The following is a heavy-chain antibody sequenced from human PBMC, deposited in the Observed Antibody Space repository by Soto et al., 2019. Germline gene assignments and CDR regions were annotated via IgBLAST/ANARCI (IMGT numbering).Heavy chain of an antibody. CDR1: GFTVGAFA. CDR2: ISVSDAFI. V-gene: IGHV3-23*01. J-gene: IGHJ4*02. CDR3: TRETVAGITGLDY. D-gene: IGHD1-20*01. Sequence: GGSLRLSCAASGFTVGAFAVNWVRQAPGKGLEWVSGISVSDAFIYYADSVRGRFSISRDASENILYLQMNSLRVDDTALYYCTRETVAGITGLDYWGPGTLVTVSS.